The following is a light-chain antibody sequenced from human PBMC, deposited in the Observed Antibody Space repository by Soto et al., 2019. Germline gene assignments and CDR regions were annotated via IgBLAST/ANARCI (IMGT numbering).Light chain of an antibody. V-gene: IGKV1-5*01. Sequence: IQMTQSPSTLSASVGDRVTITCRASQTISNWLAWYQQKPGKAPKLLIYDASSLQSGVPSRFSGRGSGTEFTLTISSLQPDDFATYYCQQYNFFLRTFGQGTKVDIK. J-gene: IGKJ1*01. CDR1: QTISNW. CDR3: QQYNFFLRT. CDR2: DAS.